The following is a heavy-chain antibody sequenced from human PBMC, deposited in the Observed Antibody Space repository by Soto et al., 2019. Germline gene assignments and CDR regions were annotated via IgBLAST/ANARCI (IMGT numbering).Heavy chain of an antibody. D-gene: IGHD1-26*01. Sequence: SVKVSCKASGGTFSSYAISWVRQAPGQGLEWMGGIIPIFGTANYAQKFQGRVTITADESTSTAYMELSSLRSEDTAVYYCASPKSSGSYYYYYGMDVWGQGTTVTVSS. CDR3: ASPKSSGSYYYYYGMDV. CDR2: IIPIFGTA. V-gene: IGHV1-69*13. J-gene: IGHJ6*02. CDR1: GGTFSSYA.